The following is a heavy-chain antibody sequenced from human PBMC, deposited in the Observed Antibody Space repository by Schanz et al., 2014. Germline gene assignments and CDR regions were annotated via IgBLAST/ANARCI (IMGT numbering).Heavy chain of an antibody. CDR2: ISGDHRNT. V-gene: IGHV3-NL1*01. J-gene: IGHJ4*02. CDR3: ARGGPVYYFDD. CDR1: GFTFSSYG. D-gene: IGHD2-8*01. Sequence: VQLVESGGGLVQPGGSLRLSCAASGFTFSSYGMHWVRQAPGKGLEWVSSISGDHRNTFYADSVKGRFTISRDNSKNTLYLQMNSLRAEDTAVYYCARGGPVYYFDDWGQGTLVTVSS.